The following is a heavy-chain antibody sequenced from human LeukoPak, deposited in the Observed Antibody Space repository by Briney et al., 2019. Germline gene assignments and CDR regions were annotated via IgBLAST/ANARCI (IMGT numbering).Heavy chain of an antibody. CDR3: ARGSDVMYYYDSSAPRH. D-gene: IGHD3-22*01. CDR1: VYTFTGYY. CDR2: INPNSGGT. J-gene: IGHJ1*01. V-gene: IGHV1-2*02. Sequence: ASVNVSCKASVYTFTGYYMHWVRQAPGQGLEWMGWINPNSGGTNYAQKFQGRVTMTRDTSISTAYMELSRLRSDDTAVYYCARGSDVMYYYDSSAPRHWGQGTLVTVSS.